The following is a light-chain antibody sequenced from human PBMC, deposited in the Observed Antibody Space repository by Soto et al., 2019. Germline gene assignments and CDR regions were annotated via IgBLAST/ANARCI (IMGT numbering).Light chain of an antibody. CDR3: CSYAGSYSWV. Sequence: QSALTQPRSVSGSPGQSVTISCTGTSSDVGGYNYVSWYQQHPGKAPKLMIYDVSKRPSGVPDRFSGSKSGNTASLTISGVQAEDEADDYCCSYAGSYSWVFGGGTKVTVL. V-gene: IGLV2-11*01. CDR2: DVS. CDR1: SSDVGGYNY. J-gene: IGLJ3*02.